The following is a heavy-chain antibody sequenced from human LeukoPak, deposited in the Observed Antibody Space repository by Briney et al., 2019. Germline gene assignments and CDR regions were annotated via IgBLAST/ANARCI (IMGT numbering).Heavy chain of an antibody. D-gene: IGHD3-10*01. V-gene: IGHV1-18*01. CDR2: INAYNTNT. J-gene: IGHJ4*02. CDR3: ATPETYGSGTLGY. Sequence: ASVKVSCKASGYTFTSYGISWVRQAPGQGLEWMGWINAYNTNTNYAQKVQGRVTMTTDTSTNTAYMELRSLRSDDTAVYYCATPETYGSGTLGYWGQGTLVTVSS. CDR1: GYTFTSYG.